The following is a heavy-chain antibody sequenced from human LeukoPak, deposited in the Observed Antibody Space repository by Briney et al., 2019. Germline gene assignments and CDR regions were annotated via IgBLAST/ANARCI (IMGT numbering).Heavy chain of an antibody. D-gene: IGHD6-13*01. V-gene: IGHV1-69*13. CDR3: ARETRALLAAAGRGWFDP. CDR2: IIPIFGTA. J-gene: IGHJ5*02. Sequence: SVKVSCKASGGTFSSYAISWVRQAPGQGLEWMGGIIPIFGTANYAQKFQGRVTITADESTSTAYMELRSLRSDDTAVYYCARETRALLAAAGRGWFDPWGQGTLVTVSS. CDR1: GGTFSSYA.